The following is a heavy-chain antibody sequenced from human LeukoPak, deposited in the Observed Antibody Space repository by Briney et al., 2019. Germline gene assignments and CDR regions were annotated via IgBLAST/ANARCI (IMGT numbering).Heavy chain of an antibody. Sequence: SETLSLTCTVSGGSISSGGYYWSWIRQPPGKGLEWIGYIYHSGSTYYNPSLKSRVTISVDTSKNQFSLKLRSVTAADTAVYYCARPIVVVPLRAFDIWGQGTMVTVSS. V-gene: IGHV4-30-2*01. CDR1: GGSISSGGYY. CDR2: IYHSGST. CDR3: ARPIVVVPLRAFDI. J-gene: IGHJ3*02. D-gene: IGHD2-21*01.